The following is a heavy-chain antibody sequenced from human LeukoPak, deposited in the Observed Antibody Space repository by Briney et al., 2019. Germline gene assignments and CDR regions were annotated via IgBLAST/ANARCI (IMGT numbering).Heavy chain of an antibody. D-gene: IGHD4-17*01. CDR2: SYSSGNT. CDR3: ATARADYGDYNSFYYMDV. J-gene: IGHJ6*03. V-gene: IGHV4-61*02. Sequence: SETLSLTCTVSGDSMRSDSYFWSWIRPPAGKGLEWIGRSYSSGNTYYNPSLESRVTISLDTPRNQFSLKVSSVTAADTAVYYCATARADYGDYNSFYYMDVWGKGTTVTVSS. CDR1: GDSMRSDSYF.